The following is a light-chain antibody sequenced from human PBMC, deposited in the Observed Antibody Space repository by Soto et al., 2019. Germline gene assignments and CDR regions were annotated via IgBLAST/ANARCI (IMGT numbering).Light chain of an antibody. V-gene: IGKV1-39*01. CDR3: QQSYTTPRAT. CDR1: QSITTY. CDR2: DAS. Sequence: DLQMTQSPSSLSASVGDRLSITCRASQSITTYLNWYQQKPGRAPKLLIYDASSLQSGVPSRFSGSGSGTDFTLTISSLHPEDFATYYCQQSYTTPRATFGQGTKVEIK. J-gene: IGKJ1*01.